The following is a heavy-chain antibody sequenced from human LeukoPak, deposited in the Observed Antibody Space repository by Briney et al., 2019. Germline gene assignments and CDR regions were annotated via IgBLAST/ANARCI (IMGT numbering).Heavy chain of an antibody. J-gene: IGHJ4*02. D-gene: IGHD4-17*01. CDR1: GXTFSSYA. Sequence: GGSLRLSCAASGXTFSSYAVSWVRQAPGKGLEWVSTISGSGGSTYYADSVKGRFTSSRDNSKNTPHLQMSSLRPEDTAVYYCATPHPATYGDYRTLYYWGQGTLVTVSS. V-gene: IGHV3-23*01. CDR2: ISGSGGST. CDR3: ATPHPATYGDYRTLYY.